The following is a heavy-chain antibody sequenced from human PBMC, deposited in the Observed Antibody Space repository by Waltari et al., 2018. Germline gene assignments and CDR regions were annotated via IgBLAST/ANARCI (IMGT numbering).Heavy chain of an antibody. D-gene: IGHD3-10*01. CDR1: AFTFDDYV. V-gene: IGHV3-9*01. CDR3: VKGGWGFGAFYEQH. J-gene: IGHJ4*02. Sequence: EVQLVASGGGLVQPGRSLRVSCVGSAFTFDDYVLSWVRQRPGKGLEWVSGIGWNSGAIGYADSVRGRFSTYRDNAKKSLYLQMGRLGPEDTALYYCVKGGWGFGAFYEQHWGQGIQVTVSS. CDR2: IGWNSGAI.